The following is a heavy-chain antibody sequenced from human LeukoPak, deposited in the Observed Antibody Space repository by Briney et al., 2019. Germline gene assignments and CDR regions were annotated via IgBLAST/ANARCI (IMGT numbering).Heavy chain of an antibody. J-gene: IGHJ6*03. CDR2: IYYSGST. CDR1: GGSISSGDYY. V-gene: IGHV4-30-4*01. D-gene: IGHD1-7*01. Sequence: SQTLSLTCTVSGGSISSGDYYWSWIRQPPGKGLEWIGYIYYSGSTYYNPSLKSRVTISVDTSKNQFSLKLSSVTAADTAVYYCARAGATYNWNYGYYMDVWGKGTTVTVSS. CDR3: ARAGATYNWNYGYYMDV.